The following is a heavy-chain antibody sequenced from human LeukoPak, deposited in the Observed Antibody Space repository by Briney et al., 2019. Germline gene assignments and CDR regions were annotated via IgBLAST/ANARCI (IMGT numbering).Heavy chain of an antibody. V-gene: IGHV3-23*01. CDR2: ISGSGGST. CDR1: GFTFSSYA. Sequence: AGGSLRLSCAASGFTFSSYAMSWVRQAPGKGLEWVSAISGSGGSTYSTDSVKGRFTISRDNSKNTLYLQMNSLRAEDTAVYYCARYCSGGSCSVGVMVYGMDVWGQGTTVTVSS. CDR3: ARYCSGGSCSVGVMVYGMDV. D-gene: IGHD2-15*01. J-gene: IGHJ6*02.